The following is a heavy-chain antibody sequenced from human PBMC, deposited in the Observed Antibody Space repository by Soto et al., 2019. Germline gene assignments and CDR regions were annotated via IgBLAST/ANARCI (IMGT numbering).Heavy chain of an antibody. CDR2: ISYDGSNK. V-gene: IGHV3-30*18. CDR3: AKDPGGYSYGPSPPYGMDV. J-gene: IGHJ6*02. D-gene: IGHD5-18*01. Sequence: HPGGSLRLSCAASGFTFSSYGMHWVRQAPGKGLEWVAVISYDGSNKYYADSVKGRFTISRGNSKNTLYLQMNSLRAEDTAVYYCAKDPGGYSYGPSPPYGMDVWGQGTTVTVSS. CDR1: GFTFSSYG.